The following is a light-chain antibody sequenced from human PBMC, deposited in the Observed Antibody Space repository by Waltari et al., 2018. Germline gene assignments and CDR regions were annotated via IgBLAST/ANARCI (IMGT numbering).Light chain of an antibody. V-gene: IGLV1-40*01. CDR1: SSHIGAGYD. CDR2: GNN. Sequence: QSVLTQPPSVSGAPGLRVTISCPGSSSHIGAGYDIHWSQQLPGTAPKLLTYGNNNRPSGVPDRFSGSKSGTSASLAITGLQAEDEADYYCQSYDSSLSGSRVFGGGTKLTVL. CDR3: QSYDSSLSGSRV. J-gene: IGLJ2*01.